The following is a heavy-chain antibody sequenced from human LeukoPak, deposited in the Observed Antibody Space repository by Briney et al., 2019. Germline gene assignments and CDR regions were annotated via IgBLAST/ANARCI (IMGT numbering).Heavy chain of an antibody. Sequence: PVESLRLSCAASGFTFSSYGMHWVRQAPGKGLEWVAVTSYNGAKTYYGDSDKEGRFTISRDNSKNTVYLQMNSLRAEDTAVYYCAKDYDSSADYWGQGTLVTVSS. CDR2: TSYNGAKT. J-gene: IGHJ4*02. D-gene: IGHD3-22*01. CDR3: AKDYDSSADY. V-gene: IGHV3-30*18. CDR1: GFTFSSYG.